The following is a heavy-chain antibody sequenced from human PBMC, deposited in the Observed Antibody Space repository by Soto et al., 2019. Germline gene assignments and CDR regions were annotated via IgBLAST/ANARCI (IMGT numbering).Heavy chain of an antibody. V-gene: IGHV3-23*01. D-gene: IGHD3-10*01. Sequence: GGSLRLSCAASGFTFSIYAMGWVRQAPGKGLECISCISAGGGSSYYADSVKGRFTVSRDNSKNTLYLQMNSLRAEDTAIYYCAKSYYSVSGNSDYWGQGALVTVSS. CDR3: AKSYYSVSGNSDY. CDR1: GFTFSIYA. J-gene: IGHJ4*02. CDR2: ISAGGGSS.